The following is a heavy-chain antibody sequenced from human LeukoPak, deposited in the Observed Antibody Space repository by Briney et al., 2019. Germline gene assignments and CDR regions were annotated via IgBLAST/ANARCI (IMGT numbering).Heavy chain of an antibody. Sequence: SETLSLTCTVSGGSISSSSYYWGWIRQPPGKGLEWIGSIYYSGSTYYNPSLKSRVTISVDTSKNQFSLKLSSVTAADTAVYYCARVKSSGWTFDYWGQGTLVTVSS. V-gene: IGHV4-39*01. CDR1: GGSISSSSYY. CDR3: ARVKSSGWTFDY. CDR2: IYYSGST. D-gene: IGHD6-19*01. J-gene: IGHJ4*02.